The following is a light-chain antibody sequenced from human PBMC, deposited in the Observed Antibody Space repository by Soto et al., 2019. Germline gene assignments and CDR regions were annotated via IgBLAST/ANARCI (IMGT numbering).Light chain of an antibody. V-gene: IGLV2-14*01. CDR2: EVS. CDR1: SSDVGKYNY. CDR3: SSYTGSSINTVV. J-gene: IGLJ2*01. Sequence: QSALTQPASVSGFPGQSITISCTGTSSDVGKYNYVSWYQQHPAKAPKLMIFEVSNRPSGVSNRFSGSKSGNTASLTISGLQAEDEDEYYCSSYTGSSINTVVFGGGTKLTVL.